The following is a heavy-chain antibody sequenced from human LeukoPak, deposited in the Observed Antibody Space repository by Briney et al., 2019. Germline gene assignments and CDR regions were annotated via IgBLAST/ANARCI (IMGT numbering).Heavy chain of an antibody. D-gene: IGHD2-21*01. CDR1: GYTFSTYW. V-gene: IGHV3-7*04. Sequence: GGSQRLPCAASGYTFSTYWMSWVRQAPGKGLEWVANIKEDGSEINYADSVRGRFTISRDNAKNSLYLQMNSLRAEDTAVYYCAKGYTCGYWGHGTLVSVSS. CDR3: AKGYTCGY. J-gene: IGHJ4*01. CDR2: IKEDGSEI.